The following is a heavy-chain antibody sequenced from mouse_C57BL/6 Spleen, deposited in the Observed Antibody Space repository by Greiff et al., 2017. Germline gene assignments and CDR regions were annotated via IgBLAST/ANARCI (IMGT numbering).Heavy chain of an antibody. D-gene: IGHD1-1*01. CDR2: INPNNGGT. CDR3: ARWGPYGSSYEDY. Sequence: EVQLQQSGPELVKPGASVKMSCKASGYTFTDYNMHWVKQSHGKSLEWIGYINPNNGGTSYNQKFKGKATLTVNKSSSTAYMELRSLTSEDSAVYYCARWGPYGSSYEDYWGQGTTLTVSS. V-gene: IGHV1-22*01. J-gene: IGHJ2*01. CDR1: GYTFTDYN.